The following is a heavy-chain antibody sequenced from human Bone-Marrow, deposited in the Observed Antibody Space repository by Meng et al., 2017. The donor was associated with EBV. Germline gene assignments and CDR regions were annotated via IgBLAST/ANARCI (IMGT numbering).Heavy chain of an antibody. CDR1: GGSISSSNW. CDR2: IYHSGST. J-gene: IGHJ4*02. Sequence: GPRRGTPSGIPRPAAACAGGSISSSNWWGWVRQPPGKGLEWIGEIYHSGSTNYNPSLKSRVTISVDKSKNQFSLKLSSVTAADTAVYYCARDGGSYRSFDYWGQGTLGHRLL. D-gene: IGHD3-16*02. CDR3: ARDGGSYRSFDY. V-gene: IGHV4-4*02.